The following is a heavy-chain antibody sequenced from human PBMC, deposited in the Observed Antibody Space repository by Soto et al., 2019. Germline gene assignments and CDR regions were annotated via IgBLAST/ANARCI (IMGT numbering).Heavy chain of an antibody. D-gene: IGHD2-8*01. CDR3: ARDVTRTQSCTNGVCYYHYYDMDV. J-gene: IGHJ6*02. V-gene: IGHV4-4*07. Sequence: SETLSLTCTVSGGSINTFYWSWVRQPAVKGLEWIGRIFSSGSTSFNPSLESRVAMSVDTSKNHFSLNLSSVTAAGMAVYYCARDVTRTQSCTNGVCYYHYYDMDVWGQGTMVTVSS. CDR2: IFSSGST. CDR1: GGSINTFY.